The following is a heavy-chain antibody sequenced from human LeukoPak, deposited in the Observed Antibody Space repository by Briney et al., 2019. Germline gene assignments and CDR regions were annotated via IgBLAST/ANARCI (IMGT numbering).Heavy chain of an antibody. D-gene: IGHD5-18*01. CDR3: ARRRDTAMRFYYYMDV. Sequence: SETLSLTCTVSGGSISSSSYYWSWIRQPPGKGLEWIGEINHSGSTNYNPSLKSRVTISVDTSKNQFSLKLSSVTAADTAVYYCARRRDTAMRFYYYMDVWGKGTTVTISS. J-gene: IGHJ6*03. V-gene: IGHV4-39*07. CDR1: GGSISSSSYY. CDR2: INHSGST.